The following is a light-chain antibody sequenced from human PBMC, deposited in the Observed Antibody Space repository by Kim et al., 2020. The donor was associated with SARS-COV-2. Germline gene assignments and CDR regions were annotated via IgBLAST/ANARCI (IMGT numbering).Light chain of an antibody. V-gene: IGLV4-69*01. CDR3: QTWGSGIRV. Sequence: QPVLTQSPSASASLGASVKLTCTLSSGHSSYAIAWHQQQPEKGPRYLMKVNSDGSHSKGDGIPDRFSGSSSGAERYLTISSRQSEDEADYYCQTWGSGIRVFGGGTKVTVL. J-gene: IGLJ3*02. CDR1: SGHSSYA. CDR2: VNSDGSH.